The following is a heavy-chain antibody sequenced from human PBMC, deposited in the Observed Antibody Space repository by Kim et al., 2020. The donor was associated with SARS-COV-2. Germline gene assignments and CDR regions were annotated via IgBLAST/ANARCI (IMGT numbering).Heavy chain of an antibody. D-gene: IGHD6-13*01. CDR2: ST. CDR3: ARGGDSTLDY. Sequence: STNYNPSLKSPVTISVDTSKNQFSLKLSSVTAADTAVYYCARGGDSTLDYWGQGTLVTVSS. J-gene: IGHJ4*02. V-gene: IGHV4-34*01.